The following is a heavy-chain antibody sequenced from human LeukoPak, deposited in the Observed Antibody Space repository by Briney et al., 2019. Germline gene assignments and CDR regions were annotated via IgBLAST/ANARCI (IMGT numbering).Heavy chain of an antibody. V-gene: IGHV1-18*01. CDR3: AATDYGGNSNY. D-gene: IGHD4-23*01. Sequence: GASVKVSCKASGYTFTSYGITWVRQAPGQGLEWMGWISAYNGNTNYAQKLQGRVTMTTDTSTSTAYMELRSLRSDDTAVYYCAATDYGGNSNYWGQGTLVSVSS. CDR1: GYTFTSYG. J-gene: IGHJ4*02. CDR2: ISAYNGNT.